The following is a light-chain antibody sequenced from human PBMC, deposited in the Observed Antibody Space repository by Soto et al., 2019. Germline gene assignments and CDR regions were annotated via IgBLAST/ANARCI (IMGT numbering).Light chain of an antibody. CDR3: QPYGSSPPYT. Sequence: EIVLTQSPGTLSLSPGERDTLSCRASQSVGSSYLAWYQQKPGQAPRLLIYGASSRATGIPDKFSGRGSGTDFTITISRLEPEEFEVYYCQPYGSSPPYTFGQRNKLEIK. CDR1: QSVGSSY. J-gene: IGKJ2*01. V-gene: IGKV3-20*01. CDR2: GAS.